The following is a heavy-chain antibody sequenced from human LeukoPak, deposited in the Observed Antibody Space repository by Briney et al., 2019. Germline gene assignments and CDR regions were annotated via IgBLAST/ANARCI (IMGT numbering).Heavy chain of an antibody. J-gene: IGHJ3*02. CDR3: ASYGIAAAGNEAFDT. CDR1: GGSFSGYY. Sequence: PSETLSLTCAVYGGSFSGYYWSWIRQPPGKGLEWIGEINHSGSTNYNPSLKSRVTISVDTSKNQFSLKLSSVTAADTAVYYCASYGIAAAGNEAFDTWGQGTMVTVSS. D-gene: IGHD6-13*01. V-gene: IGHV4-34*01. CDR2: INHSGST.